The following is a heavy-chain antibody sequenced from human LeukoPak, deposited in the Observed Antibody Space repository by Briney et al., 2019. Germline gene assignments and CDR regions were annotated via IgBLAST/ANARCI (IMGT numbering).Heavy chain of an antibody. CDR3: ARDFRSGSYSYYYYYMDV. J-gene: IGHJ6*03. V-gene: IGHV4-59*01. CDR1: GGSISSYY. D-gene: IGHD3-10*01. Sequence: SETLSLTCTVSGGSISSYYWSWIRQPPGKGLEWIGYIYCSGSTNYNPSLKSRVTISVDTSKNQFSLKLSSVTAADTAVYYCARDFRSGSYSYYYYYMDVWGKGTTVTVSS. CDR2: IYCSGST.